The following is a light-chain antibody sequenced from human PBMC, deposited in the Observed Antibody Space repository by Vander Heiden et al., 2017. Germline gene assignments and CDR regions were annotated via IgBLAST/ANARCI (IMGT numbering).Light chain of an antibody. CDR2: SNN. J-gene: IGLJ3*02. V-gene: IGLV1-44*01. CDR3: AAWDDSLNGPV. CDR1: SSHIGSNT. Sequence: QSVLTQPPSASGTPGHRVTISCSGSSSHIGSNTVNWYQQHPGTAPNLLIYSNNQRPSGVPDRFSGSKSGTTASLAISGLQSEDEADYYCAAWDDSLNGPVFGGGTKLTVL.